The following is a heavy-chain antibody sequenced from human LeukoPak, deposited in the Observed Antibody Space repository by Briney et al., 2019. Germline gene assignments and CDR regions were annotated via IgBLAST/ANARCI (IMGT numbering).Heavy chain of an antibody. CDR1: GFTFSSYA. CDR3: ARGSAFLDIVVVPAAVHGFYMDV. CDR2: IRDSGGNT. Sequence: GGSLRLSCVGSGFTFSSYAMNWVRQAPGKGLEWVSGIRDSGGNTYYADSVKGRFTISRDNSKNTLYLQMNSLRAEDTAVYYCARGSAFLDIVVVPAAVHGFYMDVWGKGTTVTVSS. D-gene: IGHD2-2*01. J-gene: IGHJ6*03. V-gene: IGHV3-23*01.